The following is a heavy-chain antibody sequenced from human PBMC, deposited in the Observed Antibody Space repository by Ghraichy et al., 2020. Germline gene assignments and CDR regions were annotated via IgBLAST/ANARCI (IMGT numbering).Heavy chain of an antibody. CDR1: DGSMSSYY. CDR3: ARFAISLHGGTPHFDI. V-gene: IGHV4-59*01. Sequence: SETLSLTCTVSDGSMSSYYWSWIRQPPGKGLEYIGYIGYIYDSETTNSNPSLKSRVTMSVDTSKNQFSLKLNSVTAADTAVYYCARFAISLHGGTPHFDIWGEGTLVTVSS. D-gene: IGHD4-23*01. J-gene: IGHJ4*02. CDR2: IYDSETT.